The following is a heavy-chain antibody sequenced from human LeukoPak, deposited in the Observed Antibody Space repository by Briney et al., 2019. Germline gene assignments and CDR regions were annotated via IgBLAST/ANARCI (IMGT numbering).Heavy chain of an antibody. CDR2: ISAYNGNT. CDR3: ATTRSLAVAGALDY. V-gene: IGHV1-18*01. D-gene: IGHD6-19*01. Sequence: ASVKVSCKASGYTFSSYVFSWVRQAPGQGLEWMGGISAYNGNTNYAQKLQGRLTMTTDTSTRTAYMDLRSLRSDDTAVYYCATTRSLAVAGALDYWGQGTLVTVSS. CDR1: GYTFSSYV. J-gene: IGHJ4*02.